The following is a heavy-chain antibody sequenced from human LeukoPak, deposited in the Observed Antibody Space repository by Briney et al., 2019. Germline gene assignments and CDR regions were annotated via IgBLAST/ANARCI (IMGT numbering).Heavy chain of an antibody. CDR2: INPNSDGT. J-gene: IGHJ4*02. V-gene: IGHV1-2*02. CDR1: GYTFTGYY. Sequence: ASVKVSCKASGYTFTGYYMHWVRQAPGQGLEWMGWINPNSDGTNYAQKFQGRVTMTRDTSISTAYMELSRLRSDDTAVYYCARVRIAVAGKYYFDYWGQGTLVTVSS. D-gene: IGHD6-19*01. CDR3: ARVRIAVAGKYYFDY.